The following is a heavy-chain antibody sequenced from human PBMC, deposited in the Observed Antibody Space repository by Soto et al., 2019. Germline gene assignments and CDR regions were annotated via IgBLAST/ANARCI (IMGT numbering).Heavy chain of an antibody. CDR2: INSDGSIT. V-gene: IGHV3-74*01. CDR1: GFTFNTHW. J-gene: IGHJ4*02. D-gene: IGHD1-26*01. Sequence: EVQLVESGGGLILPGGSLRLSCAASGFTFNTHWMHWVRQAPGKGLVWVSRINSDGSITDYADSVKGRFSISRDNPRNTLYLQMNSLSPEDTADYYCARAMTSVGAAAKGDFWGQGTLVTVSS. CDR3: ARAMTSVGAAAKGDF.